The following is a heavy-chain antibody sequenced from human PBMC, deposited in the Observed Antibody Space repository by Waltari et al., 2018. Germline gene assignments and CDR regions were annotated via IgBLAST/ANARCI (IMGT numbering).Heavy chain of an antibody. CDR1: GFIVSTNY. D-gene: IGHD2-21*02. CDR3: ATDDDGDCSLCLAQ. J-gene: IGHJ4*02. V-gene: IGHV3-53*01. CDR2: IYNDGTK. Sequence: EVQLVESGGGVIQPGGSLRLSCAASGFIVSTNYMSWVRQAPGKGLEWVSVIYNDGTKLYADSVKGRFTVSRDNSKNMVHLQMDSLRAEDTAVYYCATDDDGDCSLCLAQWGQGTLVTVSS.